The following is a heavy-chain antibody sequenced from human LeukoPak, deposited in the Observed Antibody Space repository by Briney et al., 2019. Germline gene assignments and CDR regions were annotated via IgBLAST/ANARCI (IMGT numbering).Heavy chain of an antibody. CDR3: ARDGDHSSSSLSWFDP. J-gene: IGHJ5*02. Sequence: SVKVSCKASGGTFISYAISWVRQAPGQGLEWMGGIIPIFGTANYAQKFQGRVTITADKSTSTVYMELSSLRSEDTAVYYCARDGDHSSSSLSWFDPWGQGTLVTVSS. D-gene: IGHD6-6*01. V-gene: IGHV1-69*06. CDR2: IIPIFGTA. CDR1: GGTFISYA.